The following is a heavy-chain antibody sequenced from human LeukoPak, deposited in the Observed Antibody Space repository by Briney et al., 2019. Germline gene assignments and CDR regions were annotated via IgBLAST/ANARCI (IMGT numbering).Heavy chain of an antibody. D-gene: IGHD3-10*01. V-gene: IGHV4-59*01. CDR2: IYYSGST. CDR3: ARGGPWFGELRGYFDY. CDR1: GGSISSYY. J-gene: IGHJ4*02. Sequence: SETLSLTCTVSGGSISSYYWSWIRQPPGKGLEWIGYIYYSGSTNYNPSLKSRVTISVDTSKNQFSLKPSSVTAADTAVYYCARGGPWFGELRGYFDYWGQGTLVTVSS.